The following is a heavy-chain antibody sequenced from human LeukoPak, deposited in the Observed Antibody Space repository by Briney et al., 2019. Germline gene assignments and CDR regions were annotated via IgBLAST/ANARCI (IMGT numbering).Heavy chain of an antibody. CDR3: ARGESSYCSGGCCFAS. CDR2: VSSGSSTI. D-gene: IGHD2-15*01. V-gene: IGHV3-11*04. CDR1: GFTFSDYY. J-gene: IGHJ5*01. Sequence: GGSLRLSCAASGFTFSDYYMSWIRHAPGKGLERVSYVSSGSSTIYYADSVKGRFTVSRDNGKRSLYLHMNSLRAEDTAMYYCARGESSYCSGGCCFASWGQGTLVTISS.